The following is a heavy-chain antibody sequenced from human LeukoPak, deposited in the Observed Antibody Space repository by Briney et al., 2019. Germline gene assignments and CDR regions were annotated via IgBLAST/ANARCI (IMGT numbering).Heavy chain of an antibody. CDR3: ARLDILTGSPFDY. J-gene: IGHJ4*02. V-gene: IGHV5-51*01. CDR2: IYPGDSDP. Sequence: VESLKISCKGSGYSFTNYWIGWVRQMPGKGLEWMGIIYPGDSDPRYSPSFQGQVTISADKSISTAYLQWSSLKASDTAMYYCARLDILTGSPFDYWREGTLVLVSS. CDR1: GYSFTNYW. D-gene: IGHD3-9*01.